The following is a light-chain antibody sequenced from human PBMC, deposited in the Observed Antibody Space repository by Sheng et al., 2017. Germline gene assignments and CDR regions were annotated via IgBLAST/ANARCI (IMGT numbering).Light chain of an antibody. CDR3: QQTYSPRYT. V-gene: IGKV1-39*01. J-gene: IGKJ2*01. CDR1: QSITYY. Sequence: DIQITQSPSSLSASVGDRVTITCRASQSITYYLNWYQQKPGKAPKLLIFAASSLQSGVPSRFSGSGSGTDFTLTITSLQPEDFATYYCQQTYSPRYTFGQGTKLDIK. CDR2: AAS.